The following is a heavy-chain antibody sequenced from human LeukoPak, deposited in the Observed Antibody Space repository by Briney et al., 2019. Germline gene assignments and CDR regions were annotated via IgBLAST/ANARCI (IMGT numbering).Heavy chain of an antibody. CDR3: AKEPWYYYDSSGYGDY. J-gene: IGHJ4*02. V-gene: IGHV3-23*01. Sequence: GGSLRLSCAASGFTFSSYAMSWVRQAPGKGLEWVSAISGSGGSTYYADSVKGRFTISRDNYKNTLYLQMNSMRAEDTAVYYCAKEPWYYYDSSGYGDYWGQGTLVTVSS. D-gene: IGHD3-22*01. CDR2: ISGSGGST. CDR1: GFTFSSYA.